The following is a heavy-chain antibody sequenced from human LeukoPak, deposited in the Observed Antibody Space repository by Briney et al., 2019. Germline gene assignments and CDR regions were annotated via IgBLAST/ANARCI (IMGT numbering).Heavy chain of an antibody. Sequence: SETLSLTCTVSGGSMNNFYWSWIRQPPGKGLEWIGYIFYSGSTNCNPSLKSRVTMSVDTSKNQFSLKVSSVTAADTAVYYCARPFPADFGDYVLRAFDIWGQGTMVTVSS. V-gene: IGHV4-59*08. CDR2: IFYSGST. CDR1: GGSMNNFY. CDR3: ARPFPADFGDYVLRAFDI. D-gene: IGHD4-17*01. J-gene: IGHJ3*02.